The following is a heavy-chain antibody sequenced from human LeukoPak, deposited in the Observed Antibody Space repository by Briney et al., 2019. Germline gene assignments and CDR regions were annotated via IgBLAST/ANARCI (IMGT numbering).Heavy chain of an antibody. CDR3: ARRSNPYYYDSSGYPFDY. CDR2: IYYSGST. D-gene: IGHD3-22*01. Sequence: SETLSLTCTVSGGSISSSSYYWGWIRQPPGKGLEWIGSIYYSGSTYYNPSLKSRVTISVDASMNQFSLKLSSVTAADTAVYYCARRSNPYYYDSSGYPFDYWGQGTLVTVSS. V-gene: IGHV4-39*07. CDR1: GGSISSSSYY. J-gene: IGHJ4*02.